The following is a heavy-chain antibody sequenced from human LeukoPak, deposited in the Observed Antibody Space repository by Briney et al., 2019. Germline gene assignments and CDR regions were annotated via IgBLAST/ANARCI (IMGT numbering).Heavy chain of an antibody. J-gene: IGHJ4*02. CDR3: ARLENYRYYFDC. Sequence: SETLSLTCTVSGGSISSSSYYWGWIRQPPGTGLEWIGSIYYSGSTYYNPSLKSRVTISVDTSKNQFSLKLNSVTAADTAVYYCARLENYRYYFDCWGQGTLVTVSS. CDR2: IYYSGST. V-gene: IGHV4-39*01. CDR1: GGSISSSSYY. D-gene: IGHD1-7*01.